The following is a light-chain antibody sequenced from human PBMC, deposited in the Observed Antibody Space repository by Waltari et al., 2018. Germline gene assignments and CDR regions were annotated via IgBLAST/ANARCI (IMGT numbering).Light chain of an antibody. J-gene: IGKJ1*01. V-gene: IGKV1-39*01. CDR1: QIIINY. CDR2: TAS. Sequence: EIQMTQSPSSLSASVGDRVYITCRASQIIINYLNWYQQIPGKAPKILIYTASSLKNGVPSRFSGSGSGTDFTLTISSLQPEDFATYYCQQSYNLPRTFGQGTKVEIK. CDR3: QQSYNLPRT.